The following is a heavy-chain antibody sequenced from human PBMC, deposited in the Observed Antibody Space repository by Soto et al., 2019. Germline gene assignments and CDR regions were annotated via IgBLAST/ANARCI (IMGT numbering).Heavy chain of an antibody. CDR2: ISGSGGST. CDR3: AKGFDYDILTGYYTDY. J-gene: IGHJ4*02. CDR1: GFTFSSYA. V-gene: IGHV3-23*01. D-gene: IGHD3-9*01. Sequence: SLRLSCAASGFTFSSYAMSWVRQAPGKGLEWVSAISGSGGSTYYADSVKGRFTISRDNSKNTLYLQKNSLRAEDTAVYYCAKGFDYDILTGYYTDYWGQGTLVTVSS.